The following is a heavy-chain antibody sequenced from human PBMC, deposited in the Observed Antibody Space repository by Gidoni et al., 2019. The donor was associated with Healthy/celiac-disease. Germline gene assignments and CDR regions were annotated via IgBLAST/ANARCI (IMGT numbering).Heavy chain of an antibody. Sequence: QLQLQESGPGLVKPSETLSLTCTVSGGSIRSSSYYWGWIRQPPGKGLEWIGRIYYSGSTYYNPSLKSRVTISVDTSKNQFSLKLSSVTAADTAVYYCASDNGYSYGYFDYWGQGTLVTVSS. CDR3: ASDNGYSYGYFDY. J-gene: IGHJ4*02. D-gene: IGHD5-18*01. CDR2: IYYSGST. V-gene: IGHV4-39*01. CDR1: GGSIRSSSYY.